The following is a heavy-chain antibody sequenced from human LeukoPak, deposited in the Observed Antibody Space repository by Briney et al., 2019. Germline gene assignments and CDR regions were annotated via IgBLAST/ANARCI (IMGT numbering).Heavy chain of an antibody. J-gene: IGHJ4*02. V-gene: IGHV3-64D*06. Sequence: GGSLRLSCAASGFSFRSHGMNWVRQAPGKGLEYVSAISSNGGSTYYADSVKGRFTISRDNSKNTLYLQMSSLRAEDTAVYYCVKGGQAESAAAGSLNPYYFDYWGQGTLVTVSS. CDR1: GFSFRSHG. D-gene: IGHD6-13*01. CDR3: VKGGQAESAAAGSLNPYYFDY. CDR2: ISSNGGST.